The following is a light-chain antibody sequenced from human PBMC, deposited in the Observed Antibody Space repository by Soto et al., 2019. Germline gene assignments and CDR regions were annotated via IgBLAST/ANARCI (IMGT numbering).Light chain of an antibody. V-gene: IGLV2-14*03. CDR2: DVN. CDR3: SSYTTINTLDVV. J-gene: IGLJ2*01. CDR1: SSDVGGYNY. Sequence: QSALTQPASVSGSPGQSITISCTGTSSDVGGYNYVSWYQQHPSRGPKLMTYDVNTRPSGVSNRFSGSKSGNTASLTISGLQAEDEADYYCSSYTTINTLDVVFGGGTKLTVL.